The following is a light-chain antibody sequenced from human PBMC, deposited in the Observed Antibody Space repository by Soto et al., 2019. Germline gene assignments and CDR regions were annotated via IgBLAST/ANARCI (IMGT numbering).Light chain of an antibody. CDR2: EAS. CDR3: CSYGRSVV. Sequence: QSALTQPASVSGSSGQSSTISCTGISNDVGTYNPVSWYQHHPGKAPKLIIYEASKTPSGVPNRFSGSKSGNTASLTISGLHAEDEADYYCCSYGRSVVFGGGTKVTVL. V-gene: IGLV2-23*01. CDR1: SNDVGTYNP. J-gene: IGLJ2*01.